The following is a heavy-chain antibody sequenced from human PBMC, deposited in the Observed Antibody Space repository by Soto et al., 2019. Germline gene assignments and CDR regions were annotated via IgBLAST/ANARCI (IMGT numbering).Heavy chain of an antibody. CDR1: GYTFTSYY. D-gene: IGHD6-13*01. J-gene: IGHJ6*02. CDR3: AREGGAGTTTIKYYYGMDV. V-gene: IGHV1-46*01. Sequence: GASVKVSCKASGYTFTSYYMHWVRQAPGQGLEWMGIINPSGGSTSYAQKFQGRVTMTRDTSTSTVYMELSSLRSEDTAVYYCAREGGAGTTTIKYYYGMDVWGQGTTVTVSS. CDR2: INPSGGST.